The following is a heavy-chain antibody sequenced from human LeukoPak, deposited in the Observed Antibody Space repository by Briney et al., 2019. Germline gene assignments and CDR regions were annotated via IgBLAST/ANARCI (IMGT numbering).Heavy chain of an antibody. CDR2: IYTSGST. V-gene: IGHV4-4*07. CDR1: GGSISSYY. Sequence: SETLSPTCTVPGGSISSYYWSWIRQPAGKGLEWIGRIYTSGSTNYNPSLKSRVTMSVDTSKNQFSLKLSSVTAADTAVYYCARDASSGYYYDSYYFDYWGQGTLVTVSS. D-gene: IGHD3-22*01. CDR3: ARDASSGYYYDSYYFDY. J-gene: IGHJ4*02.